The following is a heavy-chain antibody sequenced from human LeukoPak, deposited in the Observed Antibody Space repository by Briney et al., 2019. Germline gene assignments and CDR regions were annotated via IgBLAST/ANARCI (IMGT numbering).Heavy chain of an antibody. V-gene: IGHV3-30*04. D-gene: IGHD2-21*02. CDR1: GFTFTTYA. CDR3: ARSVVTATPHYFQH. CDR2: ISYDGSNK. J-gene: IGHJ1*01. Sequence: GGSLRLSCAASGFTFTTYAMHWVRQAPGKGLEWVAVISYDGSNKYYADSVKGRFTISRDNSMNTLYLQMNSLSSEDTAVYYCARSVVTATPHYFQHWGQGTLVTVSS.